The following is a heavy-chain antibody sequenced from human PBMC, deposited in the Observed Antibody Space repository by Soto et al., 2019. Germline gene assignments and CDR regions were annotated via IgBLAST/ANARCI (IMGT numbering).Heavy chain of an antibody. V-gene: IGHV4-31*03. Sequence: SETLSLTCTVSGGSISSGGYYWSWIRQHPGKGLEWIGYIYYSGSTYYNPSLKSRVTISVDTSKNQFSLKLSSVTAADTAVYYCAGVSXVFLEWLPIDYYYGMDVWGQGTTVTVSS. J-gene: IGHJ6*02. D-gene: IGHD3-3*01. CDR3: AGVSXVFLEWLPIDYYYGMDV. CDR2: IYYSGST. CDR1: GGSISSGGYY.